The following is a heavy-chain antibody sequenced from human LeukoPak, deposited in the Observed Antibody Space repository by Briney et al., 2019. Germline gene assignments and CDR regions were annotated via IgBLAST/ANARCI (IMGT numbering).Heavy chain of an antibody. CDR1: GFTFSSYW. Sequence: GGSLRLSCEASGFTFSSYWMHWVRHAPGKGLVWVSRINSDGSSTSYADSVKGRFTISRDNAKNTLYLQMNSLRAEDTAVYYCARVIPKYYYDSSGYYDYWGQGTLVTVSS. CDR3: ARVIPKYYYDSSGYYDY. D-gene: IGHD3-22*01. J-gene: IGHJ4*02. CDR2: INSDGSST. V-gene: IGHV3-74*01.